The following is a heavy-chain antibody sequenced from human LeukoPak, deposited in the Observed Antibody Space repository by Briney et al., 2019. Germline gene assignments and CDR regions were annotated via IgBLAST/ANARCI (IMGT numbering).Heavy chain of an antibody. D-gene: IGHD3-10*01. Sequence: ASVKVSCKVSGDTLSELTMHWVRQAPGKGLEWMGGFDPGAGEILYAQQFQGRVTMTEDTSTDTAYMELTSLRSEDSGVYFCAAGGIYSLLDYWGQGTLVTVSS. V-gene: IGHV1-24*01. CDR2: FDPGAGEI. J-gene: IGHJ4*02. CDR3: AAGGIYSLLDY. CDR1: GDTLSELT.